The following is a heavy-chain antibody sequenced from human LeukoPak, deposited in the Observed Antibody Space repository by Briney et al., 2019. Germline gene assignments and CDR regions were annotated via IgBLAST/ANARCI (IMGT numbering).Heavy chain of an antibody. CDR1: GFTFSSFW. Sequence: GGSLRLSCAASGFTFSSFWMHWVRHAPGKGLVWVSRIKSDGSSTSYADSVKGRFTISRGNAKNTLYLQMNSLRAEDTAVYYCARDLDYGGYSNFEYWGQGTLVTVSS. V-gene: IGHV3-74*01. CDR2: IKSDGSST. CDR3: ARDLDYGGYSNFEY. D-gene: IGHD4-23*01. J-gene: IGHJ4*02.